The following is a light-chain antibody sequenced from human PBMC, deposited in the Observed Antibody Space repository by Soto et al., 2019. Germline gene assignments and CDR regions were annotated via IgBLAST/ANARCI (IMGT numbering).Light chain of an antibody. V-gene: IGKV1-8*01. CDR3: QQYYSYPRT. Sequence: AIRMTQSPSSFSASTGDRVTITCRASQGISRYLAWYQQKPGKAPKLLIYAASTLQSGVPSRFSGSGSGTDFTLTISFLQSEDFATYYCQQYYSYPRTFGQGTKVEIK. J-gene: IGKJ1*01. CDR1: QGISRY. CDR2: AAS.